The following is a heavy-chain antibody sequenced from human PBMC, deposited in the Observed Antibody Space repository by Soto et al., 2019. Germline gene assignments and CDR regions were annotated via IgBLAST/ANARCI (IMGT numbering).Heavy chain of an antibody. CDR3: ARSVAPEDAFDI. Sequence: GGSLRLSCAASGFTFDGYGMSWVRQAPGKGLEWVSGINWNGGSTGYADSVKGRFTISRDNAKNSLYLQMNSLRAEDTALYHCARSVAPEDAFDIWGQGTMVTVSS. V-gene: IGHV3-20*01. CDR2: INWNGGST. D-gene: IGHD2-21*01. CDR1: GFTFDGYG. J-gene: IGHJ3*02.